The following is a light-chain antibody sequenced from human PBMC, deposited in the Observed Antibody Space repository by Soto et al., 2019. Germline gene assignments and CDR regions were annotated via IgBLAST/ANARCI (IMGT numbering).Light chain of an antibody. Sequence: SVLTQPPPLSGSPGQSITLSCTGNNSDVGGYNYVSWYQQHPGDAPKLMIYHVSNRPSGVSNRFSGSKPGNTASLTISGLQAEDEADYYCSSYTSTTAYIFGTGTKVTVL. CDR1: NSDVGGYNY. V-gene: IGLV2-14*03. CDR2: HVS. J-gene: IGLJ1*01. CDR3: SSYTSTTAYI.